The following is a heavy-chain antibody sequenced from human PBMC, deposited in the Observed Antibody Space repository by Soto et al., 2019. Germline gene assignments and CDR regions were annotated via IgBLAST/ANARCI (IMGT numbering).Heavy chain of an antibody. D-gene: IGHD3-3*01. J-gene: IGHJ6*02. CDR3: ARVTDFWSGYCMDV. CDR2: IYYSGST. Sequence: KPSETLSLTCTVSGGSISSYYWSWIRQPPGKGLEWIGYIYYSGSTNYNPSLKSRVTISVDTSKNQFSLKLSSVTAADTAVYYCARVTDFWSGYCMDVWGQGXTVTVYS. V-gene: IGHV4-59*01. CDR1: GGSISSYY.